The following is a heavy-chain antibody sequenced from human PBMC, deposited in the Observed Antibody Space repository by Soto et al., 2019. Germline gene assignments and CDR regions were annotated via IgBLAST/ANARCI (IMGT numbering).Heavy chain of an antibody. CDR3: ARDFFDSSDYTTNWFDP. CDR1: GGSFRGYY. CDR2: INHSGST. Sequence: SETMSLTSAVYGGSFRGYYWSWIRQPPGKGLEWIGEINHSGSTNYNPSLKSRVTISVDTSKNQFSLKLTSVTAADAALYYCARDFFDSSDYTTNWFDPWGQGTLVTVSS. V-gene: IGHV4-34*01. J-gene: IGHJ5*02. D-gene: IGHD3-22*01.